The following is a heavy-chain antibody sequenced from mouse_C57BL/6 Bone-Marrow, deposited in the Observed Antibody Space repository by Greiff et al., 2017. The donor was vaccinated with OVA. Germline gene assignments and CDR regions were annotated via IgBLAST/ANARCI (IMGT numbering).Heavy chain of an antibody. V-gene: IGHV1-82*01. CDR3: ARGTTVVARGFAY. D-gene: IGHD1-1*01. CDR2: IYPGDGDT. J-gene: IGHJ3*01. CDR1: GYAFSSSW. Sequence: VQLKESGPELVKPGASVKISCKASGYAFSSSWMTWVKQRPGKGLEWIGRIYPGDGDTNYNGKFKGKATLTADNSSSTADMQLSSLTSEDSAVYFCARGTTVVARGFAYWGQGTLVTVSA.